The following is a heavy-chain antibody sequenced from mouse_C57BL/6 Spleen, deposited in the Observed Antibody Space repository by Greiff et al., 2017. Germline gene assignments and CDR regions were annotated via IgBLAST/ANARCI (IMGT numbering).Heavy chain of an antibody. Sequence: QVQLQQSDAELVKPGASVKISCKVSGYTFTDHTLHWMKQRPEQGLEWIGYIYPRNGSTKYNEKFKGKATLTADKSSSTAYMQLNSLTSEDSAVYFCAAYYGNYGYAMDYWGQGTSVTVSS. V-gene: IGHV1-78*01. CDR3: AAYYGNYGYAMDY. J-gene: IGHJ4*01. CDR2: IYPRNGST. CDR1: GYTFTDHT. D-gene: IGHD2-10*01.